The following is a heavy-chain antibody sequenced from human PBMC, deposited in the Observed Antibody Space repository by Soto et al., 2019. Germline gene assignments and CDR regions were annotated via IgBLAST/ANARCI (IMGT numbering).Heavy chain of an antibody. CDR1: GYTFTNYD. CDR2: MGPNSGNT. D-gene: IGHD3-10*01. V-gene: IGHV1-8*01. J-gene: IGHJ5*02. Sequence: QVQLVQSGAEVKRPGASVKVSCKTSGYTFTNYDINWVRQAPGQGLEWMGWMGPNSGNTGFAPKFQGRVTLTRNTSITTAYLELSSLRSEDTAVYYCARGMLDGFGDVPWGQGTLVTVSS. CDR3: ARGMLDGFGDVP.